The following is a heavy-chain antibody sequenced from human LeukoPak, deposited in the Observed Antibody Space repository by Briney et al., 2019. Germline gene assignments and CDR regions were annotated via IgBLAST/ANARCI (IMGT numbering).Heavy chain of an antibody. Sequence: SETLSLTCAVYGGSFSGYYWSWIRQPPGKGLEWIGEIDHSGSTNYNPSLKSRVTISVDTSKNQFSLKLSSVTAADTAVYYCARGLGYCSGGSCYYFDYWGQGTLVIVSS. J-gene: IGHJ4*02. CDR3: ARGLGYCSGGSCYYFDY. CDR1: GGSFSGYY. V-gene: IGHV4-34*01. CDR2: IDHSGST. D-gene: IGHD2-15*01.